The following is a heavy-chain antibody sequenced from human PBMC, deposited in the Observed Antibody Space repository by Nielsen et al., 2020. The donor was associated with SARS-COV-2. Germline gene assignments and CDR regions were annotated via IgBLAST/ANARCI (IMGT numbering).Heavy chain of an antibody. D-gene: IGHD4-17*01. J-gene: IGHJ1*01. CDR3: AKSPYGDN. V-gene: IGHV3-7*03. CDR1: GFNIRGYW. CDR2: IKLDGSEK. Sequence: GESLKISCVVSGFNIRGYWMTWVRQAPGKGLEWVGNIKLDGSEKYYVDSVKGRFTISRDNSRNTLYLQVNRLRVDDTATYYCAKSPYGDNWGPGTLVTVSS.